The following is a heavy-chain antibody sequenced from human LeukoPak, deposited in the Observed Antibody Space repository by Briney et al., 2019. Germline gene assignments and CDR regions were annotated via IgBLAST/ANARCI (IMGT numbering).Heavy chain of an antibody. V-gene: IGHV3-7*03. D-gene: IGHD6-19*01. J-gene: IGHJ4*02. CDR1: GFTLSSHW. Sequence: GESLRLSCAASGFTLSSHWMSLVRQPPGNGLERVANIKPDGSEQYYVNSVRGRFTISRDNAKNSLYLQMNSLRAADTAIYYCARESAGGPDYWGQGTLVTVCS. CDR3: ARESAGGPDY. CDR2: IKPDGSEQ.